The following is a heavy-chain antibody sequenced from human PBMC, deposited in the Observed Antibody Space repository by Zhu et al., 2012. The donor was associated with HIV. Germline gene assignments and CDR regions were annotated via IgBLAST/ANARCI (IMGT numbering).Heavy chain of an antibody. Sequence: QVQLQESGPGLVKPSETLSLTCTVSGGSISSSSYYWGWIRQPPGKGLEWIGSIYYSGSTYYNPSLKSRVTISVDASKNQFSLKLSSVTAADTAVYYCARRIAAAGQIGAFDIWGQGTMVTVSS. J-gene: IGHJ3*02. V-gene: IGHV4-39*01. CDR3: ARRIAAAGQIGAFDI. CDR1: GGSISSSSYY. D-gene: IGHD6-13*01. CDR2: IYYSGST.